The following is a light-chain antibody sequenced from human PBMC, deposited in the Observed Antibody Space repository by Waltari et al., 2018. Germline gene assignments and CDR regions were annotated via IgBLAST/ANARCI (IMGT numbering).Light chain of an antibody. CDR1: SGHSSNI. V-gene: IGLV4-69*01. Sequence: QLVLTQSPSASASLGASVKLTCTLDSGHSSNIVAWLQQQPGKGPRYLMKINSDGSHSKGDEIPYRFSGSSSGAERYLTISSVQSEDEADYYCQTGGHGTWVFGGGTKLTVL. CDR3: QTGGHGTWV. CDR2: INSDGSH. J-gene: IGLJ3*02.